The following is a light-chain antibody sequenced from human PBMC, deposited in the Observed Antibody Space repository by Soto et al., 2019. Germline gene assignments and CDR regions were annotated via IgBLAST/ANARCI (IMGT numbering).Light chain of an antibody. CDR2: EVS. CDR1: SSDVGGYNY. V-gene: IGLV2-14*01. J-gene: IGLJ1*01. CDR3: SSYTRQYTPSYV. Sequence: QTVVTQPASVSGSPGQSITLSCTGTSSDVGGYNYVSWYQHHPGKAPKLMIYEVSNRPSGISHRFSGSKSGNTASLTISGLRAEDEADYYCSSYTRQYTPSYVFGTGTKLTVL.